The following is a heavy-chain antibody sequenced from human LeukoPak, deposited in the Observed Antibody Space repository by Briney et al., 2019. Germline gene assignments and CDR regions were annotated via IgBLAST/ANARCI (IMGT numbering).Heavy chain of an antibody. CDR1: GFTFSSYW. D-gene: IGHD3-10*01. J-gene: IGHJ4*02. CDR2: IKQDGSEK. V-gene: IGHV3-7*01. CDR3: ARDSGYYGSGSRYNY. Sequence: GGSLRLSCAASGFTFSSYWMSWVRQAPGKGLEWVANIKQDGSEKYYVDSVKGRFTISRDNAKNSLYLQMNSLRAEDTAVYYCARDSGYYGSGSRYNYWGQGTLVTVSS.